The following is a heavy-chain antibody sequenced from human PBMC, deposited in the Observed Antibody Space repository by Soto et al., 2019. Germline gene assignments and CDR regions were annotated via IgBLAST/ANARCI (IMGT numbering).Heavy chain of an antibody. CDR3: VSSADY. D-gene: IGHD6-6*01. CDR2: ISYDGSNK. J-gene: IGHJ4*02. V-gene: IGHV3-30-3*01. Sequence: GGSLRLSCAASGFTFSSYAMHWVRQAPGKGLEWVAVISYDGSNKYYADSVKGRFTISRDNSKNTLYLQMNSLRAEDTAVYYCVSSADYWGQGTLVTVPS. CDR1: GFTFSSYA.